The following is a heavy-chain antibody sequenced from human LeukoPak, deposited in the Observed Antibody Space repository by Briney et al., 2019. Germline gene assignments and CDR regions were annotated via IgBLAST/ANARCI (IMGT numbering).Heavy chain of an antibody. V-gene: IGHV4-59*11. CDR1: GGSISSQY. J-gene: IGHJ3*02. Sequence: SETLSLTSTVSGGSISSQYWSWIRQPPGEGLEWIGYMHNSGSTNFNPSLKSRVSISLDTSKNQFSLKLNSVTGADTAVYYCARYYFDNSGFDAFDIWGQGTMVTVSS. CDR2: MHNSGST. CDR3: ARYYFDNSGFDAFDI. D-gene: IGHD3-22*01.